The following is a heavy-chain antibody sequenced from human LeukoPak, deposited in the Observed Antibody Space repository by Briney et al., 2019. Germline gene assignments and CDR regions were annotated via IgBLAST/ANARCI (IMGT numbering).Heavy chain of an antibody. CDR1: GFTFSDYY. J-gene: IGHJ4*02. V-gene: IGHV3-11*01. CDR2: ISSSGSTI. CDR3: ARLRLGELSLYFDY. D-gene: IGHD3-16*02. Sequence: GGSLRLSCAASGFTFSDYYMSWIRQAPGRGLEWVSYISSSGSTIYYADSVKGRFTISRDNAKNSLYLQMNSLRAEDTAVYYCARLRLGELSLYFDYWGRGTLVTVSS.